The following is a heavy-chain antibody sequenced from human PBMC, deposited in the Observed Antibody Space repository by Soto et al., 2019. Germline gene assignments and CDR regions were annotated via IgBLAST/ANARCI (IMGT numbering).Heavy chain of an antibody. V-gene: IGHV4-31*03. CDR3: ARAKVEMATISFDY. J-gene: IGHJ4*02. D-gene: IGHD5-12*01. CDR2: IYYSGST. Sequence: SETLSLTCTVSGGSISSGGYYWSWIRQHPGKGLEWVGYIYYSGSTYYNPSLKSRVTISVDTSKNQFSLKLSSVTAADTAVYYCARAKVEMATISFDYWGQGTLVTVSS. CDR1: GGSISSGGYY.